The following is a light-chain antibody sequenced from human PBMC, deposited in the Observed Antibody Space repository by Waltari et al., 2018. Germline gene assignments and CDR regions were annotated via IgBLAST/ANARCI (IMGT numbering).Light chain of an antibody. Sequence: SYVLTQPPSVSVAPGQTARITCGGNNVGSKNLHWYQQKPGQAPILVIYYDSDRPSGSPERFSGSNSGNTATLTISRVEVGDEADYYCQVWDSGSAVFGGGTKLTVL. CDR2: YDS. V-gene: IGLV3-21*04. CDR3: QVWDSGSAV. J-gene: IGLJ3*02. CDR1: NVGSKN.